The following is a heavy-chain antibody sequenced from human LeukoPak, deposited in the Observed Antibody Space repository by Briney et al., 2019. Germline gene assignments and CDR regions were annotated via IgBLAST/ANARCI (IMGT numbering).Heavy chain of an antibody. V-gene: IGHV3-74*01. CDR3: ARGYYDSSGFCLGY. D-gene: IGHD3-22*01. CDR1: GFTFSSYW. CDR2: MNSDGSST. Sequence: PGGSLRLSCAASGFTFSSYWMHWVRQAPGKGLVWVSRMNSDGSSTSYTDSVKGRFTISRDNAKNTLYLQMNSLRAEDTAVYYCARGYYDSSGFCLGYWGQGTLVTVSS. J-gene: IGHJ4*02.